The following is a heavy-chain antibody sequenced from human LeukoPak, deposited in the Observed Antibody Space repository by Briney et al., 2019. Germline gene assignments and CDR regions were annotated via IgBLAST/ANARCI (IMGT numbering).Heavy chain of an antibody. D-gene: IGHD3-16*01. Sequence: GGSLRLSXAASGFTFSSYGMHWVRQAPGKGLEWVAVIWYDGSNKYYADSVKGRFTISRDNSENTLYLQMNSLRAEDTAVYYCAKDWARARDYYYYMDVWGKGTTVTVSS. V-gene: IGHV3-33*06. CDR3: AKDWARARDYYYYMDV. J-gene: IGHJ6*03. CDR1: GFTFSSYG. CDR2: IWYDGSNK.